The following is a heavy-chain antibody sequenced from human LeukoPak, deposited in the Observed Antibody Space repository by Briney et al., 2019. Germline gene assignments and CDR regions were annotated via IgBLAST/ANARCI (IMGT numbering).Heavy chain of an antibody. J-gene: IGHJ5*02. CDR2: MNPNSGNT. D-gene: IGHD2-2*02. V-gene: IGHV1-8*03. CDR1: GYTFTSYD. Sequence: ASVKVSCKASGYTFTSYDINWVRRATGQGLEWMGWMNPNSGNTGYAQKFQGRVTITRNTSISTAYMELSSLRSEDTAVYYCARGCSSTSCYNSMYNWFDPWGQGTLVTVSS. CDR3: ARGCSSTSCYNSMYNWFDP.